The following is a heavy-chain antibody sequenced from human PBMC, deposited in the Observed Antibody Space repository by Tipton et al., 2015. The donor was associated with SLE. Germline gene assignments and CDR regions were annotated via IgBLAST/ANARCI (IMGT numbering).Heavy chain of an antibody. CDR2: IYHSGST. Sequence: TLSLTCAVSGYSISSGYYWGWIRQPPGKGLEWIGSIYHSGSTYYNPSLKSRVTISVDTSKNQFSLKLSSVTAADTAVYYCARGRYSYGSLDAFDIWGQGTMVTVSS. CDR3: ARGRYSYGSLDAFDI. J-gene: IGHJ3*02. CDR1: GYSISSGYY. V-gene: IGHV4-38-2*01. D-gene: IGHD5-18*01.